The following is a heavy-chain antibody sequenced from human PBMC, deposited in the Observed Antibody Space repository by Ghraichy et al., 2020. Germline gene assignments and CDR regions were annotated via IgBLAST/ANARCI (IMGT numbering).Heavy chain of an antibody. J-gene: IGHJ4*02. CDR2: IYSGTST. CDR1: GLTVSSNY. CDR3: ARALVFSYDSSGYKYYFDY. Sequence: GGSLRLSCAASGLTVSSNYMSWVRQAPGKGLEWVSIIYSGTSTYYADSVKGRFTISRDNSKNTLYLQMNSLGAEDTAVYYCARALVFSYDSSGYKYYFDYWGQGTLVTVSS. V-gene: IGHV3-66*02. D-gene: IGHD3-22*01.